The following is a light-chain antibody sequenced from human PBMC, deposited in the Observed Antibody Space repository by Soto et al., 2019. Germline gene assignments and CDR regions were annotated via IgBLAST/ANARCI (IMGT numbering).Light chain of an antibody. Sequence: SYELTQPPSVSVAPGKTARITCGGNNIGSKSVHWYRQKQGQAPVLAIYYDSDRPSGIPERFSGSNSGNTVTLTISRVEAGDEADYDCQVWDSSSDHPGVVFGGGTKLTVL. J-gene: IGLJ2*01. CDR2: YDS. CDR1: NIGSKS. CDR3: QVWDSSSDHPGVV. V-gene: IGLV3-21*04.